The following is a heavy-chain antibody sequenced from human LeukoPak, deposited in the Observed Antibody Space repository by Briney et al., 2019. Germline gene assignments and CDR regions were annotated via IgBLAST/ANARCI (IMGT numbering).Heavy chain of an antibody. CDR2: IWYDGSNK. V-gene: IGHV3-33*01. J-gene: IGHJ6*03. D-gene: IGHD4-17*01. Sequence: PGGSLRLSCAASGFTFSSYGMHWVRQAPGKGLEWVAVIWYDGSNKYYADSVKGRFTISRDNSKNTLYLQMNSLRAEDTAVYYCAREVYNYGDYVEDYYYYMDVWGKGTTVTVSS. CDR3: AREVYNYGDYVEDYYYYMDV. CDR1: GFTFSSYG.